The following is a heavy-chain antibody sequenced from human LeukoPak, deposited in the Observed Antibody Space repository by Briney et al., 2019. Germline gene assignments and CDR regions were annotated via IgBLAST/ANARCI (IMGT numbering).Heavy chain of an antibody. Sequence: PSETLSLTCTVSGGSISSGDYYWSWIRQPPGKGLEWIGYIYYNGSTYYNPSLKSRVTISVDTSKNQFSLKLSSVTAADTAVYYCARNGGNSFYYYYGMDVWGQGTTVTVSS. J-gene: IGHJ6*02. CDR2: IYYNGST. CDR1: GGSISSGDYY. V-gene: IGHV4-30-4*01. D-gene: IGHD4-23*01. CDR3: ARNGGNSFYYYYGMDV.